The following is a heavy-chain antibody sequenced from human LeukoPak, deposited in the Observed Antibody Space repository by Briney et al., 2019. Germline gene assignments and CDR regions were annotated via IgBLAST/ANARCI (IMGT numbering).Heavy chain of an antibody. D-gene: IGHD4-17*01. CDR1: GYTFTSYA. CDR3: ARGATVTTFWFDP. J-gene: IGHJ5*02. V-gene: IGHV1-3*01. CDR2: INAGNGNT. Sequence: GASVKVSCKASGYTFTSYAMHWVRQAPGQRLEWMGWINAGNGNTKYSQKFQGRVTITRDTSASTAYMGLSSLRSEDTAVYYCARGATVTTFWFDPWGQGTLVTVSS.